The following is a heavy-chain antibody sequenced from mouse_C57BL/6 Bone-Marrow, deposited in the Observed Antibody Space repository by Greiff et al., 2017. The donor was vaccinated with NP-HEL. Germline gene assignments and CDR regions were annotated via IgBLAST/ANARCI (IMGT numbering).Heavy chain of an antibody. CDR1: GYTSTSYT. CDR2: INPSSGYT. CDR3: ARAPPYYYAMDY. Sequence: QVQLQQSGAELARPGASVKMSCKASGYTSTSYTMHWVKQRLGQGLEWIGYINPSSGYTKYNQKFKDKATLTADKSSSTAYMQLSSLTSEDSAVYYCARAPPYYYAMDYWGQGTSVTVSS. J-gene: IGHJ4*01. V-gene: IGHV1-4*01.